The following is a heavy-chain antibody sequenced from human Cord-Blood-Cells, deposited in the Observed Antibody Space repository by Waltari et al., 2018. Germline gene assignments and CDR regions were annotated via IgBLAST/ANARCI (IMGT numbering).Heavy chain of an antibody. CDR3: ARGNVLRFLEWLLPLDY. V-gene: IGHV4-39*01. CDR2: IYLRGST. Sequence: QLQLQESGPGLVKPSETLSLTCTVSGGSISSRSYYWGWIRHPPGKGLEWIGSIYLRGSTYDTPSLKSRVTMSVDTSKNQFSLKLSSVTAADTAVYYCARGNVLRFLEWLLPLDYWGQGTLVTVSS. J-gene: IGHJ4*02. CDR1: GGSISSRSYY. D-gene: IGHD3-3*01.